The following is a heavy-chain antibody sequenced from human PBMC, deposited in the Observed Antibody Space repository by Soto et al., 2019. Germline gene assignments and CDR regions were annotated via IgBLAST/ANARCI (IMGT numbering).Heavy chain of an antibody. CDR1: GGTFSSYA. CDR2: IIPIFGTA. Sequence: SVKVSCKASGGTFSSYAISWVRQAPGRGLEWMGGIIPIFGTANYAQKFQGRVTITADESTSTAYMELSSLRSEDTAVYYCARKRHSGYPTINWFDPWGQGTLVTVSS. J-gene: IGHJ5*02. CDR3: ARKRHSGYPTINWFDP. V-gene: IGHV1-69*13. D-gene: IGHD5-12*01.